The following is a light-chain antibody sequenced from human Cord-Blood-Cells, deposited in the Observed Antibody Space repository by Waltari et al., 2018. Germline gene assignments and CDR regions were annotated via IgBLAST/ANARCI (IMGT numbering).Light chain of an antibody. Sequence: EIVLTQSPATLSLSPGERATLSCRASQSVSSYLAWYQQKPGQAPRLLINDASNRATGIPARFSGSRSETDFTLTISSLEPEDFAVYYCQQRSNWPPYTFGQGTKLGIK. CDR1: QSVSSY. V-gene: IGKV3-11*01. CDR3: QQRSNWPPYT. J-gene: IGKJ2*01. CDR2: DAS.